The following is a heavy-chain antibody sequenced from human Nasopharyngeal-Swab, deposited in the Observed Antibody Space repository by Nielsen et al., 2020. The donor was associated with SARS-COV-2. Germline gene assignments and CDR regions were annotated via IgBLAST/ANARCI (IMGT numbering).Heavy chain of an antibody. CDR1: GFTFDAYT. CDR3: AKDHSSGWLDY. Sequence: GESLKISCAASGFTFDAYTMHWVRQAPGKGLEWVSLINWDGGDTSYADSVKGRFTISRDNSENSLYLQMNSLRIEDTALYYCAKDHSSGWLDYWGLGTLVTVSS. V-gene: IGHV3-43*01. D-gene: IGHD6-19*01. J-gene: IGHJ4*02. CDR2: INWDGGDT.